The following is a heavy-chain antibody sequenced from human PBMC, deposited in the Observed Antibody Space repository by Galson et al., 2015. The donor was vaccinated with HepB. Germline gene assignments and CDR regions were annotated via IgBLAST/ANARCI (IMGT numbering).Heavy chain of an antibody. D-gene: IGHD1-14*01. J-gene: IGHJ6*02. CDR3: ASTEPLYYYYGMDV. Sequence: SETLSLTCTVSGGSISTYYWSWIRQPPGKGLEWIGSIYYSGSTYYNPSLRSRVTISVDTSKNQFSLKLSSVTAADTAVYYCASTEPLYYYYGMDVWGQGTTVTVSS. V-gene: IGHV4-39*01. CDR1: GGSISTYY. CDR2: IYYSGST.